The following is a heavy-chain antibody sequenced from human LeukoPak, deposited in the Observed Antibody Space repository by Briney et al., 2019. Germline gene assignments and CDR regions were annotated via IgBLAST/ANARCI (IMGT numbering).Heavy chain of an antibody. CDR1: GGTFSSYA. CDR2: IIPILGIA. J-gene: IGHJ4*02. V-gene: IGHV1-69*04. Sequence: GASVKVSCKASGGTFSSYAISWVRQAPGQGLEWMGRIIPILGIANYAQKFQGRVTITADKSTSTAYMELSSLRSEDTAVYYCAIGGATDRFDPFDYWGQGTLVTVSS. CDR3: AIGGATDRFDPFDY. D-gene: IGHD4-23*01.